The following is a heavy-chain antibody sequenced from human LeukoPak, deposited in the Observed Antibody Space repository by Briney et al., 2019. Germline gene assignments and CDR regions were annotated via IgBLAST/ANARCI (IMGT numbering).Heavy chain of an antibody. Sequence: GASVKVSCKASGGTFSSYAISWVRQAPGQGLEWMGRIIPILGIANYAQKFQGRVTITADKSTSTAYMELSSLRSEATAVYYCAGGGRWLQLVSWGQGTLSPSPQ. V-gene: IGHV1-69*04. J-gene: IGHJ5*02. CDR2: IIPILGIA. CDR3: AGGGRWLQLVS. D-gene: IGHD5-24*01. CDR1: GGTFSSYA.